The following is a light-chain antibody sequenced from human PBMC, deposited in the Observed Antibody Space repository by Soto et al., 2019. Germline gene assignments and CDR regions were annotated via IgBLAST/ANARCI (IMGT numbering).Light chain of an antibody. CDR1: QNVDTS. CDR2: RAS. J-gene: IGKJ1*01. Sequence: DIQMTQSPSTLSAFVGDRFTITCRASQNVDTSLAWYQQKPGKAPKLLIYRASALESGVPSRFSGRGSGTNFTLTISSLQTDDVGSYYCQQYKRLSTCGQGTKVEIK. V-gene: IGKV1-5*03. CDR3: QQYKRLST.